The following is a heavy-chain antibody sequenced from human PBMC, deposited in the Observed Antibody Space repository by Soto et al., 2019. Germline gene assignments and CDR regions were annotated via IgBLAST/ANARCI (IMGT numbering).Heavy chain of an antibody. V-gene: IGHV1-18*01. J-gene: IGHJ5*02. CDR3: ARDWKGAEGFDP. CDR1: GYTFSTYG. D-gene: IGHD1-1*01. CDR2: IGADNGDT. Sequence: QVQLVQSGAEVKKPGASVKVSCKASGYTFSTYGFSWVRQAPGQGLEWMGWIGADNGDTNYAQNCQGRVTMTTDTSTTPSYMDLRSLTSDDTAVYFCARDWKGAEGFDPWGQGTLVTVSS.